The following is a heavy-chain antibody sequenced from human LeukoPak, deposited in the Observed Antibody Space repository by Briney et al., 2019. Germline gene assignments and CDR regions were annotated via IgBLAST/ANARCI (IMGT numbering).Heavy chain of an antibody. CDR3: TRAKEYYYYYYGMDV. CDR1: GFTFGDYA. D-gene: IGHD2/OR15-2a*01. V-gene: IGHV3-49*04. Sequence: PGGSLRLSCTASGFTFGDYAMSWVRQAPGKGLEWVGFIRSKAYGGTTEYAASVKGRFTISRDDSKSIAYLQMNSLKTEDTAVYYCTRAKEYYYYYYGMDVWGQGTTVTVSS. J-gene: IGHJ6*02. CDR2: IRSKAYGGTT.